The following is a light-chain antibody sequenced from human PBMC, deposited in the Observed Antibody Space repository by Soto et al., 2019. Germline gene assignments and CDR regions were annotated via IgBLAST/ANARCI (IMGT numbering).Light chain of an antibody. V-gene: IGKV3D-20*01. CDR3: QQYGSSPIT. CDR1: QSVSSSY. J-gene: IGKJ5*01. Sequence: EIVLTQSPATLSLSPGETATLSCGAIQSVSSSYLAWYQQKPGLAPRLLIYDASSRATGIPDRFSRSGSGTDFTLTISRLEPEDFAVYYCQQYGSSPITFGQETRLEIK. CDR2: DAS.